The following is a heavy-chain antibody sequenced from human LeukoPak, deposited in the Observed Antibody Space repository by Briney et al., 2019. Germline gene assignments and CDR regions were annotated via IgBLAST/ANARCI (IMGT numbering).Heavy chain of an antibody. CDR1: GGSISSGSYY. CDR2: IYTSGST. V-gene: IGHV4-61*02. J-gene: IGHJ4*02. D-gene: IGHD2-2*01. Sequence: PSETLSLTCTVSGGSISSGSYYWSWIRQPAGKGLEWIGRIYTSGSTNYNPSLKSRVTISVDTSKNQFSLKLSSVTAADTAVYYCARASLSGYGSDYWGQGTLVTVSS. CDR3: ARASLSGYGSDY.